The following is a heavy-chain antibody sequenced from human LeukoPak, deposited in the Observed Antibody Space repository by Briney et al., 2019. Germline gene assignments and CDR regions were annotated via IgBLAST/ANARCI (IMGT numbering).Heavy chain of an antibody. CDR1: GFTVNNYG. CDR2: ITSTGDST. CDR3: AKVLRYFMDV. V-gene: IGHV3-23*01. D-gene: IGHD3-9*01. J-gene: IGHJ6*02. Sequence: GRSLRLSCAASGFTVNNYGMHWVRQAPGKGLEWVSTITSTGDSTYYADSVKGRFTISRDNSKNTLYLQMNSLRAEDTAVYYCAKVLRYFMDVWGQGTTVTVS.